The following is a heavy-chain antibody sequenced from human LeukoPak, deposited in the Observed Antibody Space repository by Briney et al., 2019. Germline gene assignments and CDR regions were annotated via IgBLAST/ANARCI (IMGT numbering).Heavy chain of an antibody. CDR3: AREFGVRGVMPYYFDY. Sequence: SVKVSCKASGYTFTNYGITWVRQAPGQGLEWMGRIIPIFGTANYAQKFQGRVTITTDESTSTAYMELSSLRSEDTAVYYCAREFGVRGVMPYYFDYWGQGTLVTVSS. CDR2: IIPIFGTA. V-gene: IGHV1-69*05. J-gene: IGHJ4*02. D-gene: IGHD3-10*01. CDR1: GYTFTNYG.